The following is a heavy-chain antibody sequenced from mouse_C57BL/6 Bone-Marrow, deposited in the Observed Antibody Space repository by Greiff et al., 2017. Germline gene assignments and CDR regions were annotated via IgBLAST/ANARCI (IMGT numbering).Heavy chain of an antibody. D-gene: IGHD2-2*01. CDR3: ARWLPLDY. CDR2: ISYDGSN. J-gene: IGHJ2*01. Sequence: EVQLQESGPGLVKPSQSLSLTCSVTGYSITSGYYWNWIRQFPGNKLEWMGYISYDGSNNYNPSLKNRISITRDTSKNQFFLKLNSVTTEDTATXYCARWLPLDYWGQGTTLTVSS. V-gene: IGHV3-6*01. CDR1: GYSITSGYY.